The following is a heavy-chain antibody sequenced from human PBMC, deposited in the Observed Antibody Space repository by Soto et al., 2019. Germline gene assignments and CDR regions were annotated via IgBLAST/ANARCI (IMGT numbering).Heavy chain of an antibody. CDR1: RCSDTSRY. J-gene: IGHJ4*02. D-gene: IGHD3-16*01. V-gene: IGHV4-59*02. CDR3: SIMDYAEREGYSDF. CDR2: IYSSGST. Sequence: SERLPLTCTVYRCSDTSRYCRRMPPSSRKGLEWIGYIYSSGSTNYNPSLKSRVTISIDTSKSQFSLKLSSVTAADAAVYYCSIMDYAEREGYSDFLGQAPLVTV.